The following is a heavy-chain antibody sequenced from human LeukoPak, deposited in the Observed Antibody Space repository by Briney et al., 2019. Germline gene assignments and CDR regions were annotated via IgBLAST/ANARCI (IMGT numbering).Heavy chain of an antibody. V-gene: IGHV3-9*01. CDR2: ISWNSGSI. Sequence: GRSLRLSCAASGFTFDDYAMHWVRQAPGKGLEWVSGISWNSGSIGYADSVKGRFTISRDNAKNSLYLQMNSLRAEDTALYYCAKDTSIAAAGSFDYWGQGTLVTVSS. CDR3: AKDTSIAAAGSFDY. CDR1: GFTFDDYA. J-gene: IGHJ4*02. D-gene: IGHD6-13*01.